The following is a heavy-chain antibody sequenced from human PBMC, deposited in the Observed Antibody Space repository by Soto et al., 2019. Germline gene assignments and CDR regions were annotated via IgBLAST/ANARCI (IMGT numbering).Heavy chain of an antibody. CDR1: GFTFSTYS. CDR2: ISGSSSYI. V-gene: IGHV3-21*01. D-gene: IGHD3-9*01. Sequence: EVQLVESGGGLVKPGGSLRLSCAASGFTFSTYSMNWVRQAPGKGLEWVSSISGSSSYIYYADSVKGRFTISRDNAKNSLYLQMNGVRAEDTAVYYWARDYFGGLSDFYVIDVWGQGTRVIV. J-gene: IGHJ6*02. CDR3: ARDYFGGLSDFYVIDV.